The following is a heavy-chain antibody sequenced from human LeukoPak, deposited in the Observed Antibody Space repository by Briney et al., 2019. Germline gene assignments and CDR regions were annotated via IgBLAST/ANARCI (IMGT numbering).Heavy chain of an antibody. CDR3: AKMKGHPLPKYYTDV. CDR2: IASGGST. CDR1: GFTFNSNA. V-gene: IGHV3-23*01. J-gene: IGHJ6*01. D-gene: IGHD1-26*01. Sequence: GGSLRLSCAASGFTFNSNAMSWVRQAPGKGLEWVSAIASGGSTYYADSVKGRFTISRDNSRNTLYLEMNSLRAEDTAIYYCAKMKGHPLPKYYTDVWGQGTTVTVSS.